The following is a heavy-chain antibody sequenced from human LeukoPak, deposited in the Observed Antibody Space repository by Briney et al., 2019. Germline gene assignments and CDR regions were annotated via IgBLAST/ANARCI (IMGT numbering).Heavy chain of an antibody. Sequence: SETLSLTYTVSGGSISSYYWSWIRQPPGKGLEWIGYIHYSGRTNYNPSLKSRVTISVDTSKSQCSLKLSSVTAADTAVYYCARAVTTDSYDVWSGYSNWFDPWGQGTLVTVSS. CDR2: IHYSGRT. CDR1: GGSISSYY. V-gene: IGHV4-59*01. D-gene: IGHD3-3*01. CDR3: ARAVTTDSYDVWSGYSNWFDP. J-gene: IGHJ5*02.